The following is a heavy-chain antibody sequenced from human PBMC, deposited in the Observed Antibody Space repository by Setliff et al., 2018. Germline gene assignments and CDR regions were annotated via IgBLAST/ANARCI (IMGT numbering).Heavy chain of an antibody. CDR3: TRDIVVFTDIDYYYSGMDV. CDR1: GFAFNTYW. D-gene: IGHD2-21*01. J-gene: IGHJ6*02. CDR2: INGDGSVA. V-gene: IGHV3-74*01. Sequence: PGGSLRLSCAASGFAFNTYWMHWVRQVPGKGLVWVARINGDGSVANYADAVKGRFTISRDNAKNTLSLQMNTLKAEDTAVYYCTRDIVVFTDIDYYYSGMDVWGQGTAVTSP.